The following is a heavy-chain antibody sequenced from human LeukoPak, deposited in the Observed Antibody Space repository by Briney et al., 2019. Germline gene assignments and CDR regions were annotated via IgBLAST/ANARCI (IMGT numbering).Heavy chain of an antibody. Sequence: GGSLRLSCAASGFTFSSYAMHWVRQAPGKGLEWVAVISYDGSNKYYADSVKGRFTISRDNSKNTLYLQMNSLRAEDTAVYYCARDPLSAGYFDYWGQGTLVTVPS. CDR2: ISYDGSNK. CDR3: ARDPLSAGYFDY. J-gene: IGHJ4*02. V-gene: IGHV3-30-3*01. D-gene: IGHD6-13*01. CDR1: GFTFSSYA.